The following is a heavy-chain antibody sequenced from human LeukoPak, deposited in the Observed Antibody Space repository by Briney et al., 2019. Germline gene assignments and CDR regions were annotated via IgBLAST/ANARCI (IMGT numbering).Heavy chain of an antibody. J-gene: IGHJ6*04. CDR1: GFTFSSYG. V-gene: IGHV3-30*18. Sequence: GGSLRLSCAASGFTFSSYGMHWVRQAPGKGLEWVAVISYDGSNKYYADSVKGRFTISRDNSKNTLYLQMNSLRAEDTAVYYCAKDNYYGSGSYYSFLSGMDVWGKGTTVTVSS. CDR2: ISYDGSNK. D-gene: IGHD3-10*01. CDR3: AKDNYYGSGSYYSFLSGMDV.